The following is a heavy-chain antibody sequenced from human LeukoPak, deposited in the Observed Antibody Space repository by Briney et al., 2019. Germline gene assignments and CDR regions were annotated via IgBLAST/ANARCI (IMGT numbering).Heavy chain of an antibody. CDR3: TRATRGGYDGYFDY. V-gene: IGHV3-21*01. J-gene: IGHJ4*02. D-gene: IGHD5-12*01. Sequence: SGGSLRLSCTASGFTFSSYHMNWVRQAPGKGLEWVSSISTSSLYIYYSDSMKGRFTISRDNAKNSLYLQMNSLGAEDTAVYYCTRATRGGYDGYFDYWGQGTLVTVSS. CDR2: ISTSSLYI. CDR1: GFTFSSYH.